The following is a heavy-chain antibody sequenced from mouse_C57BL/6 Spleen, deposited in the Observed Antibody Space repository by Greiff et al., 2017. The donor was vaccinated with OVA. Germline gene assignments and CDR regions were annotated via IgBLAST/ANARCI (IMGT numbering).Heavy chain of an antibody. J-gene: IGHJ1*03. Sequence: QLVESGPGLVKPSQSLSLTCSVTGYSITSGYYWNWIRQFPGNKLEWMGYISYDGSNNYNPSLKNRISITRDTSKNQFFLKLNSVTTEDTATYYCAREGDYDWYFDVWGTGTTVTVSS. CDR3: AREGDYDWYFDV. CDR1: GYSITSGYY. CDR2: ISYDGSN. D-gene: IGHD2-4*01. V-gene: IGHV3-6*01.